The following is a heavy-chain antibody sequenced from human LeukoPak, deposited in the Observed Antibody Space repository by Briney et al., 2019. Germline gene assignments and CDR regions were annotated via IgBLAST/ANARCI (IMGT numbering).Heavy chain of an antibody. D-gene: IGHD6-13*01. Sequence: GGSLRLSCTASGLTFSTYAMSWVRQAPGQGLERVSGISGSGGTTYYADSVKGRFTISRDNSKNTLYLQMNSLRAEDSAIYYCAKESGFYSNSPPDSWGQGTLVTVSS. CDR1: GLTFSTYA. CDR2: ISGSGGTT. CDR3: AKESGFYSNSPPDS. V-gene: IGHV3-23*01. J-gene: IGHJ4*02.